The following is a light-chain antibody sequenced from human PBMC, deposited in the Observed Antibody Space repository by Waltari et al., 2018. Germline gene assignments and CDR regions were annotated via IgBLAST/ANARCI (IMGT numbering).Light chain of an antibody. Sequence: EIVLTQSPGTLSLSPGERATLSCRASQSITTTYLAWYQQRPGQAPRLLIYGVSIRATGIPDRFSGSGSGTDFTLTISRLEPEDFAMYYCQQYGTSSMYTFGLGTKLEIK. CDR1: QSITTTY. V-gene: IGKV3-20*01. CDR2: GVS. J-gene: IGKJ2*01. CDR3: QQYGTSSMYT.